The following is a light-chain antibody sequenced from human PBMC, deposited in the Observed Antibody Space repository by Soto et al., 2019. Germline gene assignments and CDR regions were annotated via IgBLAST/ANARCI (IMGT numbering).Light chain of an antibody. J-gene: IGKJ3*01. Sequence: DNQMTQSPSSLSASVGDRGTITCRASPGVSNYLAWYQQQPGKAPKLLIHGASTLESGVPSRFSGSGSGTDFTLNISSLQPEDVATYYCQKYNSAPYTFGPGTRVDIK. CDR2: GAS. CDR1: PGVSNY. V-gene: IGKV1-27*01. CDR3: QKYNSAPYT.